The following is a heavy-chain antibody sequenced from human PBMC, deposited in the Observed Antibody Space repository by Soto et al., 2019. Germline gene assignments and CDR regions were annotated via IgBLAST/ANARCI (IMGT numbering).Heavy chain of an antibody. CDR3: ARHRRDYPSWYYYYMDV. D-gene: IGHD4-17*01. Sequence: PGESLTISCKGSGYSFTSYWIGWVRQMPGKGLEWMGIIYPGDSDTRYSPSFQGQVTISADKSISTAYLQWSSLKASDTAMYYCARHRRDYPSWYYYYMDVWGKGTTVTVSS. CDR1: GYSFTSYW. CDR2: IYPGDSDT. J-gene: IGHJ6*03. V-gene: IGHV5-51*01.